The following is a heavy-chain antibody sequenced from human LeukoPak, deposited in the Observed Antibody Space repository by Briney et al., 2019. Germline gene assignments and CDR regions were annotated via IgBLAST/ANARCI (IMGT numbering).Heavy chain of an antibody. V-gene: IGHV3-53*01. CDR2: IYTDGST. CDR3: GRSTAWYAFDY. D-gene: IGHD6-19*01. CDR1: GFXDPTNY. Sequence: PGGSLRLSCAASGFXDPTNYITWVRQAPGKGLEWVSIIYTDGSTYYADSVKGRFTISRDNSKSTLYLQMNSLRAEDTAVYYCGRSTAWYAFDYWGQGTLVTVSS. J-gene: IGHJ4*02.